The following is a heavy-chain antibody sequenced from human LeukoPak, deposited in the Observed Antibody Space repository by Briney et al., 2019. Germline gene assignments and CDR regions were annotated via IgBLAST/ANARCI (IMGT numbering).Heavy chain of an antibody. J-gene: IGHJ4*02. CDR1: GFTFSSYT. Sequence: GGSLRLXCAASGFTFSSYTMNWFRQAPGKGLGWVSSISSSGRYTYYADSMKGRITISRDNAKNLLYLQMNSLRAEDTAVYYCARDSLYGSGSYYNVVYWGQGTLVTVSS. V-gene: IGHV3-21*06. D-gene: IGHD3-10*01. CDR3: ARDSLYGSGSYYNVVY. CDR2: ISSSGRYT.